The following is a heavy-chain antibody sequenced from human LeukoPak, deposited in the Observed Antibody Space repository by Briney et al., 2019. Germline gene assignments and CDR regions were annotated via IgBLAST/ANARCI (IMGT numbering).Heavy chain of an antibody. V-gene: IGHV4-31*03. CDR1: GGSISSGGYY. CDR2: IYYSGST. D-gene: IGHD5-18*01. Sequence: SETLSLTCTVSGGSISSGGYYWSWIRQHPGKGLEWIGYIYYSGSTYYNPSLKSRVTISVDTSKNQFSQKLSSVTAADTAVYYCARDGGGYSYGGFDYWGQGTLVTVSS. J-gene: IGHJ4*02. CDR3: ARDGGGYSYGGFDY.